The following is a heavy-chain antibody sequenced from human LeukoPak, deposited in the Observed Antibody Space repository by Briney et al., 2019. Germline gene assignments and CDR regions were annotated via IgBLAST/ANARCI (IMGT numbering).Heavy chain of an antibody. Sequence: GGSLRLSCAASGFIFGDYGMYWVRQAPGKGLQWVSGINWNSDRIGYADSVKGRFTISRDNAKNSLYMQMNSVRAEDTALYYCARASYYYDTSGLGAFDVWGQGATVIVSS. J-gene: IGHJ3*01. CDR3: ARASYYYDTSGLGAFDV. CDR2: INWNSDRI. D-gene: IGHD3-22*01. V-gene: IGHV3-9*01. CDR1: GFIFGDYG.